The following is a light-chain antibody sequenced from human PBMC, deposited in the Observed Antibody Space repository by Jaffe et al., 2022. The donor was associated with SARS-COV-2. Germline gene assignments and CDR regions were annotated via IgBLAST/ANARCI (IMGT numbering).Light chain of an antibody. J-gene: IGKJ4*01. CDR2: SAS. CDR3: QQFYHTPIT. V-gene: IGKV4-1*01. CDR1: QSLFYISKNQNY. Sequence: DIVMTQSPDSLAVSLGERATINCKSSQSLFYISKNQNYLAWYQQKPGHPPKLLIHSASIRESGVPDRFSGSGSGTHFTLNISSLQAEDVAVYYCQQFYHTPITFGGGTKVEIK.